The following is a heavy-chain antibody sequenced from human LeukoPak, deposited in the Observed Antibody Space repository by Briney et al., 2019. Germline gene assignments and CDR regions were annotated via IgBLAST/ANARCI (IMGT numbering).Heavy chain of an antibody. J-gene: IGHJ5*02. Sequence: ASVKVSCKASGYTFTSYGISWVRQAPGQGLEWMGWISAYNGNTNYAQKLQGRVTMTTDTSTSTAYMELRSLRSDDTAVYYCARDRRYCSSTSCYMESWFDPWGQGTLVTVSS. CDR2: ISAYNGNT. CDR3: ARDRRYCSSTSCYMESWFDP. CDR1: GYTFTSYG. D-gene: IGHD2-2*02. V-gene: IGHV1-18*01.